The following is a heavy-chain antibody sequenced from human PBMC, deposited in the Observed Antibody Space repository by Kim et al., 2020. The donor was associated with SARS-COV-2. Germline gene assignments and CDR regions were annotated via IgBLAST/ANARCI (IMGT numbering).Heavy chain of an antibody. J-gene: IGHJ4*01. CDR3: AKDRERYYGSGTTFDY. CDR2: ISYDGSNK. V-gene: IGHV3-30*18. CDR1: GFTFSSYG. D-gene: IGHD3-10*01. Sequence: GGSLRLSCAASGFTFSSYGMHWVRQAPGKGLEWVAVISYDGSNKYYADSVKGRFTISRDNSKNTLYLQMNSLRAEDTAVYYCAKDRERYYGSGTTFDYWG.